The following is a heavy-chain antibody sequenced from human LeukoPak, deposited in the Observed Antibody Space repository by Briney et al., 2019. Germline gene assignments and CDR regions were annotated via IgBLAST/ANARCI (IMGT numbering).Heavy chain of an antibody. D-gene: IGHD4-17*01. V-gene: IGHV4-59*01. CDR3: ARDSTEFNWFDP. CDR1: GGSISSYY. CDR2: IYYSGST. J-gene: IGHJ5*02. Sequence: PSETLSLTCTVSGGSISSYYWSWIRQPPGKGLEWNGYIYYSGSTNYNPSLKSRVTISVDTSKNQFSLKLSSVTAADTAVYYCARDSTEFNWFDPWGQGTLVTVSS.